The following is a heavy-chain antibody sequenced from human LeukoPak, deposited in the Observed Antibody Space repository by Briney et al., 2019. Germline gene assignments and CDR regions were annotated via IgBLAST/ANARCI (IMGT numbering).Heavy chain of an antibody. CDR2: ISGSGGST. D-gene: IGHD6-19*01. V-gene: IGHV3-23*01. J-gene: IGHJ4*02. CDR3: AKPTWGDGDSSGWSAFDY. Sequence: PWGSLRLSCTASGFTFSNYAMSWVRQAPGKGLEWVSDISGSGGSTYYADSVKGRFTVSRDNSKNTLYLQVSSLRAEDTAVYYCAKPTWGDGDSSGWSAFDYWGQGTLVTVSS. CDR1: GFTFSNYA.